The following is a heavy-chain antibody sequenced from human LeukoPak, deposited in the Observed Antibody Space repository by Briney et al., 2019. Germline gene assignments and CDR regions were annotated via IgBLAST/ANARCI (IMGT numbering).Heavy chain of an antibody. Sequence: GASVKVSCKASGYTFTGYYMHWVRQAPGQGLEWMGWINPNSGGTNYAQKFQGRVTMTRDTSISTAYMELSRLRSDDTAVYYCARDRGELLRYFVWLPINYFDYWGQGTLVTVSS. CDR3: ARDRGELLRYFVWLPINYFDY. J-gene: IGHJ4*02. CDR2: INPNSGGT. CDR1: GYTFTGYY. V-gene: IGHV1-2*02. D-gene: IGHD3-9*01.